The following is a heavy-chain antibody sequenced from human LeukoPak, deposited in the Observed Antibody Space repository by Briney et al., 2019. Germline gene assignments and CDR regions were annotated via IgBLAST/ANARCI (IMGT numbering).Heavy chain of an antibody. J-gene: IGHJ4*02. D-gene: IGHD3-22*01. CDR2: IYDSGST. CDR3: ARGAAHGGYYYDSSGEFDY. V-gene: IGHV4-39*07. Sequence: SETLSLTCTVSGGSIRSSYYYWGWIRQPPGKGLEWIGSIYDSGSTYYNPSLKSRVTISVDTSKNQFSLKLSSVTAADTAVYYCARGAAHGGYYYDSSGEFDYWGQGTLVTVSS. CDR1: GGSIRSSYYY.